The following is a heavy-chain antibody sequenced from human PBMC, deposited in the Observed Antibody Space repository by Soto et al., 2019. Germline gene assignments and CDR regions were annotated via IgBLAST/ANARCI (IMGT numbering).Heavy chain of an antibody. D-gene: IGHD3-22*01. J-gene: IGHJ4*02. CDR1: GGSISSGGYY. CDR3: ARSAGGDMYYYDSSGYYYAVNLLDY. CDR2: IYYSGST. Sequence: QVQLQESGPGLVKPSQTLSLTCTVSGGSISSGGYYWSWIRQHPGKGLEWIGYIYYSGSTYYNPSLKSRVTISVDTSKNQFSLKLSSVTAADTAVYYCARSAGGDMYYYDSSGYYYAVNLLDYWGQGTLVTVSS. V-gene: IGHV4-31*03.